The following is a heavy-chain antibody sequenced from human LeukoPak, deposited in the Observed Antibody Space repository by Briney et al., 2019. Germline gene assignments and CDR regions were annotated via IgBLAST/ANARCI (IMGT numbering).Heavy chain of an antibody. CDR1: GFTFSDYS. J-gene: IGHJ4*02. CDR3: AKDRGLTR. D-gene: IGHD2-21*02. Sequence: QTGGSLRLSCAASGFTFSDYSINWVRQAPGKGLEWVSGITWNSGMLAYADSVEGRFTISRDNRKNSLYLQMNSLRAEDTALYYCAKDRGLTRWGQGTLVTVSS. CDR2: ITWNSGML. V-gene: IGHV3-9*01.